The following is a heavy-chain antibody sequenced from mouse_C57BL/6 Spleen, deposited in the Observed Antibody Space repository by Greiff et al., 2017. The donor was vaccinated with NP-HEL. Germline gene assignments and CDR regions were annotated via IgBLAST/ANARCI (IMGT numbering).Heavy chain of an antibody. Sequence: QVHVKQSGPELVKPGASVKISCKASGYAFSSSWMNWVKQRPGKGLEWIGRIYPGDGDTNYNGKFKGKATLTADKSSSTAYMQISSLTSEDSAVYFCARRPDSSGYVRYYAMDYWGQGTSVTVSS. V-gene: IGHV1-82*01. CDR2: IYPGDGDT. J-gene: IGHJ4*01. CDR3: ARRPDSSGYVRYYAMDY. D-gene: IGHD3-2*02. CDR1: GYAFSSSW.